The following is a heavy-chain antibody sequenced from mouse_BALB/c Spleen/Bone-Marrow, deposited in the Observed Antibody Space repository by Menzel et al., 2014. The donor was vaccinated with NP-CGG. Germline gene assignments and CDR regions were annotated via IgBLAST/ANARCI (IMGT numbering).Heavy chain of an antibody. J-gene: IGHJ2*01. D-gene: IGHD2-4*01. CDR3: ARFTYDYDAGGFDY. V-gene: IGHV3-2*02. CDR1: GYSITSDYA. CDR2: ISYSGSS. Sequence: ESGPGLVKPSQSLSLPCTVTGYSITSDYAWNWIRQFPGNKLEWMGYISYSGSSNYNPSLKSRISITRDTSKNQFFPQLNSVTTEDTATYYCARFTYDYDAGGFDYWGQGTTLTVSS.